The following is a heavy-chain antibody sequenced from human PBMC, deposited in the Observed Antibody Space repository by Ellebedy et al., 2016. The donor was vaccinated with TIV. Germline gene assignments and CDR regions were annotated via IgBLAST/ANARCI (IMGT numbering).Heavy chain of an antibody. CDR1: GGSVSSTRYY. V-gene: IGHV4-39*01. J-gene: IGHJ4*02. Sequence: MPSETLSLTCSVSGGSVSSTRYYWAWIRQPPGKGLEWIASVYYSGSPYYNPSFKSRVTLSADTSKNQFSLNLRTVTAADTAVYYCSRTDPWQPIDDWGQGILVSVSS. CDR3: SRTDPWQPIDD. D-gene: IGHD2-21*02. CDR2: VYYSGSP.